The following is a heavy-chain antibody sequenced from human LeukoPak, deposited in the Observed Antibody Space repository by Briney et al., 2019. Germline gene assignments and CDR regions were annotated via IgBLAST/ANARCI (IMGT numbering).Heavy chain of an antibody. CDR1: GGSISSYY. CDR3: ARIKAVAGTVNYFDY. CDR2: IYYSGST. J-gene: IGHJ4*02. V-gene: IGHV4-59*01. D-gene: IGHD6-19*01. Sequence: PSETLSLTCTVSGGSISSYYWSWIRQPPGKGLEWIGYIYYSGSTNYNPSLKSRVTISVDTSKNQLSLKLSSVTAADTAVYYCARIKAVAGTVNYFDYWGQGTLVTVSS.